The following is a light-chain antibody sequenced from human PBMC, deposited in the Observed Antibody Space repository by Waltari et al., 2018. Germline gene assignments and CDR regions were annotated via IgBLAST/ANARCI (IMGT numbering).Light chain of an antibody. CDR3: CSYTSSSTYV. V-gene: IGLV2-14*01. J-gene: IGLJ1*01. CDR1: GSDVGGYDS. Sequence: QSALTQPASVSGSPGQSITFSCTGTGSDVGGYDSVSWYQQHPGKVPKLMIYEVSNRPSGVSNRFSGSKSGNTASLTISGLQAEDEADYYCCSYTSSSTYVFGTGTKVTVL. CDR2: EVS.